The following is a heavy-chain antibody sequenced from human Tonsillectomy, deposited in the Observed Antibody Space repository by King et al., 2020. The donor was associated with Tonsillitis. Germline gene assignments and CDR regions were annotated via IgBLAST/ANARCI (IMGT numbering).Heavy chain of an antibody. CDR2: ISYDGSNK. V-gene: IGHV3-30*18. CDR3: AKDRPYLRFGESSDAFDI. D-gene: IGHD3-10*01. CDR1: GFTFSSYG. J-gene: IGHJ3*02. Sequence: VQLVQSGGGVVQPGRSLRLSCAASGFTFSSYGMHWVRQAPGKGLEWVAVISYDGSNKYYADSVKGRFTISRDNSKNTLYLQMNSLRAEDTAVYYCAKDRPYLRFGESSDAFDIWGQGTMVTVSS.